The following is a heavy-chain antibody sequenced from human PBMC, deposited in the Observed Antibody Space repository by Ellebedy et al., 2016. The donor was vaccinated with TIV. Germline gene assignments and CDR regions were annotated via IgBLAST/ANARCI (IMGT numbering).Heavy chain of an antibody. CDR3: AKKERVTVAPGVMLFDY. CDR1: GFTFSSYA. J-gene: IGHJ4*02. V-gene: IGHV3-23*01. CDR2: ISARGATI. Sequence: PGGSLRLSCAASGFTFSSYAMNWVRHAPGKGLEWVASISARGATIYYADSVKGRFTISRDNSKNTVFLQMNSLRAEDTAVYYCAKKERVTVAPGVMLFDYWGQGTLVTVSS. D-gene: IGHD3-10*01.